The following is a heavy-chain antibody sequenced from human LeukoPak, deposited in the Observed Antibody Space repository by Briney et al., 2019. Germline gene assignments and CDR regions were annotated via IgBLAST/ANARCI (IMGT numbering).Heavy chain of an antibody. CDR3: ARGVPLTGAFDI. CDR1: GVSISSYY. J-gene: IGHJ3*02. V-gene: IGHV4-59*12. CDR2: IYYSGSTNY. D-gene: IGHD2-2*01. Sequence: SETLSLTCTVSGVSISSYYWSWIRQPPGKGLEWIGYIYYSGSTNYNYNPSLKSRVTISADTSKNQFSLKLSSVTAADTAVYYCARGVPLTGAFDIWGQGTMVTVSS.